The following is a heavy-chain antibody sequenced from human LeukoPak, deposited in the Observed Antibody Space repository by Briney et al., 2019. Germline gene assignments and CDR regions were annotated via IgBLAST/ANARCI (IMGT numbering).Heavy chain of an antibody. Sequence: GGSLRLSCVASGFNFGSYAMDWVRQAPGKGLEWVGDISYDGGYQSYAVSVRGRFTISRDNSKNMLYLQMNSLRPEDAAVYYCATESSLSNWGRGTLVTASS. CDR3: ATESSLSN. V-gene: IGHV3-30*04. J-gene: IGHJ4*02. CDR1: GFNFGSYA. CDR2: ISYDGGYQ.